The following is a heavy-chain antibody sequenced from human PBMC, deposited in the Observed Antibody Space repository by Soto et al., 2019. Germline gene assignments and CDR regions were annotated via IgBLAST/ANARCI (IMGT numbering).Heavy chain of an antibody. CDR1: GYTFTGYY. CDR3: ARGGKGVVVGEDYYYGMDV. Sequence: ASVKVSCKASGYTFTGYYIHWVRQAPGQGLEWMGWINPNSGSTNYAQNFQGRVTMTRDTSISTAYMELSRLRSDDTAVYHCARGGKGVVVGEDYYYGMDVWGQGTTVTVSS. J-gene: IGHJ6*02. CDR2: INPNSGST. V-gene: IGHV1-2*02. D-gene: IGHD2-15*01.